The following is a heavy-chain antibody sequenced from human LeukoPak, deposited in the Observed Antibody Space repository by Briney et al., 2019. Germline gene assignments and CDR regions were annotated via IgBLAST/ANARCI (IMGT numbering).Heavy chain of an antibody. CDR1: GDTFTSYY. CDR2: ISPSGATT. Sequence: ASVKVSCKASGDTFTSYYMHWVRQAPGQGLEWMGIISPSGATTSYAQKFQGRFTMTRDTSTSTVYMDLSSLRSEDAAVYYCARRGITDVAFDIWGQGTMVTVSS. D-gene: IGHD1-26*01. CDR3: ARRGITDVAFDI. J-gene: IGHJ3*02. V-gene: IGHV1-46*01.